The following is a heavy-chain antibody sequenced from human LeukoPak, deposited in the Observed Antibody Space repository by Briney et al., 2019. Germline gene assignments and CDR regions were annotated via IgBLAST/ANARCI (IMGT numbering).Heavy chain of an antibody. CDR2: IYYSGST. D-gene: IGHD5-18*01. CDR3: AREDTAMAAFDY. CDR1: GGSISSYY. J-gene: IGHJ4*02. V-gene: IGHV4-59*01. Sequence: SETLSLTCTVSGGSISSYYWSWIRQPPGKGLEWIGYIYYSGSTNYNPSLKSRVTISVDTSKNQFSLKLSSVTAADTAVYHCAREDTAMAAFDYWGQGTLVTVSS.